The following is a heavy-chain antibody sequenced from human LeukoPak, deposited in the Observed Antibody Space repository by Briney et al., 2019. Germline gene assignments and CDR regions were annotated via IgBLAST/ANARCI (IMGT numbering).Heavy chain of an antibody. V-gene: IGHV1-18*01. CDR2: ISAYNGNT. Sequence: GASVKVSCKASGYTFTSYGISWVRQAPGQGLEWMGWISAYNGNTNYAQKLQGRVTMTTDTSTSTAYMELRSLRSDDTAVYYCARDLGITMVRGVIEPYWGQGTLVTVSS. D-gene: IGHD3-10*01. J-gene: IGHJ4*02. CDR3: ARDLGITMVRGVIEPY. CDR1: GYTFTSYG.